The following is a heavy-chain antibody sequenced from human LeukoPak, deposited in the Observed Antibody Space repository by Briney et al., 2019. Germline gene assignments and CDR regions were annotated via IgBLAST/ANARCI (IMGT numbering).Heavy chain of an antibody. CDR3: ARDYLAVANRPGY. CDR2: INAGNGNT. D-gene: IGHD6-19*01. J-gene: IGHJ4*02. CDR1: GYTFTSYA. Sequence: ASVKVSCKASGYTFTSYAMHWVRQAPGQRLEWMGWINAGNGNTKYSQKFQGRVTITRDTSASTAYTELSSLRSEDTAVYYCARDYLAVANRPGYWGQGTLVTVSS. V-gene: IGHV1-3*01.